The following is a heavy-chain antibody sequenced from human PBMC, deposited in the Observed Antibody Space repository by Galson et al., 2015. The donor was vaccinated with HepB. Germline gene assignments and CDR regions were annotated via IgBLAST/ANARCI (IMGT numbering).Heavy chain of an antibody. CDR3: ARNSILNICMDV. V-gene: IGHV3-33*01. Sequence: SLRLSCAASGFTFSRYGMHWVRQAPGKGLEWVAVIWYDGTNKYYADSVKGRFTISKDNSKNTLYLQMNSLRAEDTAVYYCARNSILNICMDVWGQGTTVTVSS. CDR1: GFTFSRYG. D-gene: IGHD2-21*01. J-gene: IGHJ6*02. CDR2: IWYDGTNK.